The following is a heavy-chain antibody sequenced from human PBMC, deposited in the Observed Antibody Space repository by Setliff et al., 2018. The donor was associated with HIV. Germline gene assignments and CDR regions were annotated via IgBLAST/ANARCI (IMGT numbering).Heavy chain of an antibody. CDR2: FYYGGST. CDR3: ARARLLGGFLS. Sequence: LSLTCSVSGDSIGTYYWNWIRQTPGKRLEWIGCFYYGGSTDYNPALKNRVAISVDTSRNRVSLKMTSVTAADTAVYYCARARLLGGFLSWGRGALVTVS. J-gene: IGHJ5*02. CDR1: GDSIGTYY. V-gene: IGHV4-59*01. D-gene: IGHD7-27*01.